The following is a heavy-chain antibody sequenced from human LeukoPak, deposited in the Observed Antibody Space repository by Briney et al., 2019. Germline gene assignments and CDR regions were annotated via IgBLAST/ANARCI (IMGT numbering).Heavy chain of an antibody. Sequence: SVKVSCKASGGTFSSYAISWVRQAPGQGLEWMGGIIPIFGTANYAQKFQGRVTITADKSTSTAYMELNSLRAEDTAVYYCARGASTFGGVIAPNWFDPWGQGILVTVSS. D-gene: IGHD3-16*02. J-gene: IGHJ5*02. V-gene: IGHV1-69*06. CDR1: GGTFSSYA. CDR3: ARGASTFGGVIAPNWFDP. CDR2: IIPIFGTA.